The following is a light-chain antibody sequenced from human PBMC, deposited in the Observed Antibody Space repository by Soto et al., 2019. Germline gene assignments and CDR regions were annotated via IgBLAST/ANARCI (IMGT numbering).Light chain of an antibody. CDR3: QHYNSYSEA. J-gene: IGKJ1*01. CDR1: QSISSW. V-gene: IGKV1-5*03. CDR2: KAS. Sequence: DLQMTQSPSTMSGSLGDRVTITGVASQSISSWLAWYQQKPGKARKLLIYKASTLKSGVPSRFSGSGSGTEFTLTISSLQPDDFATYYCQHYNSYSEAVGQETKVEIK.